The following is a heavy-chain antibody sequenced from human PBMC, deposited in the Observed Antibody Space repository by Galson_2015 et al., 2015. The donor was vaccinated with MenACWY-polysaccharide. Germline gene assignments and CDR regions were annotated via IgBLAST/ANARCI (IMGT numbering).Heavy chain of an antibody. D-gene: IGHD6-19*01. CDR3: AKDRSTGWYVY. J-gene: IGHJ4*02. V-gene: IGHV1-18*01. CDR2: ISASSGFT. Sequence: SVKVSCKASGYTFANYGISWLRQAPGQGLERMGWISASSGFTNYAQKLQGRVIMTTDTSTSTAYMELRSLRSDDTATYYCAKDRSTGWYVYWGQGTLVTVSS. CDR1: GYTFANYG.